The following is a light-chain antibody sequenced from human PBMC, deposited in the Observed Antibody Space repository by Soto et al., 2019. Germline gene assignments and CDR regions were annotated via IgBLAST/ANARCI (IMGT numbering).Light chain of an antibody. Sequence: LTQPPSASGSPGQSVTISCTGTKSDIGVYDFVSWYQHHPGKAPRLIIYEVVQRPSGVPDRFSGSKSGNTASLTVSGLQAADEADYFCKSYAGRNTYVFGSGTKVTV. CDR3: KSYAGRNTYV. CDR1: KSDIGVYDF. V-gene: IGLV2-8*01. J-gene: IGLJ1*01. CDR2: EVV.